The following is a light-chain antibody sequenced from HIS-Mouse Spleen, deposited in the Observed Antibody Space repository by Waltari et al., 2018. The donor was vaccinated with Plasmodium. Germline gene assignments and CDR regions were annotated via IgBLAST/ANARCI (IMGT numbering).Light chain of an antibody. V-gene: IGLV3-1*01. CDR3: QAWDGGTVV. CDR1: KLGDKY. CDR2: QDS. J-gene: IGLJ2*01. Sequence: SYELTQPPSVSVSPGQTASITCSGDKLGDKYACWYQQKPGQSPVLVIYQDSKRPSRIPERFAGSNSGSTATLTSSGAQAIDEAVYYCQAWDGGTVVFGGGTKLTVL.